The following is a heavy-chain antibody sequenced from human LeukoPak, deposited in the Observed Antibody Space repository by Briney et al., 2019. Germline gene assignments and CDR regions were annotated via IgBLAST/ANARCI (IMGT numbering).Heavy chain of an antibody. Sequence: ASVKVSCKASGYTFTSYYMHWVRQAPGQGLEWMGIINPSGGSTSYAQKFQGRVTMTRDTSTSTVYMELSSLRSEDTAVYYCARSPAMVRGVRYYYMDVWGKGTTVTVSS. CDR1: GYTFTSYY. V-gene: IGHV1-46*01. CDR2: INPSGGST. J-gene: IGHJ6*03. D-gene: IGHD3-10*01. CDR3: ARSPAMVRGVRYYYMDV.